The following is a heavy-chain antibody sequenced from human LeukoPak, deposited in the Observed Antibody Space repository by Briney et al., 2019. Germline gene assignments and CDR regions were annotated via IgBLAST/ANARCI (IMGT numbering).Heavy chain of an antibody. V-gene: IGHV3-30-3*01. CDR1: GFTFSSYA. CDR2: ISYDGSNK. Sequence: GGSLRLSCAASGFTFSSYAMHWVRQAPGKGXXXXXVISYDGSNKYYADSVKGRFTISRDNSKNPLYLQMNSLRAEDTAVYYCARDSAMIVVVNLDYWGQGTLVTVSS. J-gene: IGHJ4*02. D-gene: IGHD3-22*01. CDR3: ARDSAMIVVVNLDY.